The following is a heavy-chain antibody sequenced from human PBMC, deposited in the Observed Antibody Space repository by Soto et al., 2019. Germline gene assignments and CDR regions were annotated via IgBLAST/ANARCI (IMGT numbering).Heavy chain of an antibody. CDR2: LKRKIDGGKT. J-gene: IGHJ4*02. D-gene: IGHD1-20*01. CDR1: GFSFSNAW. CDR3: STDLLLTARFDN. Sequence: PGGSLRLSCAASGFSFSNAWMTWVRQAPGEGLEWVARLKRKIDGGKTQYAAPVKGRFTISRDDSKNTLYLQMDSLRSEDTVVYYCSTDLLLTARFDNWGQGTQVTVSS. V-gene: IGHV3-15*07.